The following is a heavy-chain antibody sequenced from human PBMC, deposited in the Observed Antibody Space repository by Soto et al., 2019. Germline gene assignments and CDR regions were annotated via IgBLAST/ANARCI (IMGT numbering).Heavy chain of an antibody. J-gene: IGHJ3*02. D-gene: IGHD4-17*01. CDR3: AKDNTTSGAFDI. CDR2: ISWNSGSI. V-gene: IGHV3-9*01. Sequence: DVQLVESGGGLVQPGRSLRLSCAASGFTFDDYAMHWVRQAPGKGLEWVSGISWNSGSIGYADSVKGRFTISRDNAKNSLYLQMNSLRAEDTALYYCAKDNTTSGAFDIWGQGTMVTVSS. CDR1: GFTFDDYA.